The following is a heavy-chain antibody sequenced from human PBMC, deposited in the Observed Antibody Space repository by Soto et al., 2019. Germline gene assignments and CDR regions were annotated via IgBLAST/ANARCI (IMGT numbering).Heavy chain of an antibody. CDR1: GFTFSSYD. CDR2: ISSNGGTT. D-gene: IGHD1-26*01. Sequence: EVQLAESGGGMVQPGGSLRLSCVASGFTFSSYDMHWVRQAPGKGLEYVSSISSNGGTTYYGNSVKGRFTISRDNSKNTLYLQMGSLRAEDMAVYYCVRRVSGSYDYWGQGTQVTVSS. V-gene: IGHV3-64*01. J-gene: IGHJ4*02. CDR3: VRRVSGSYDY.